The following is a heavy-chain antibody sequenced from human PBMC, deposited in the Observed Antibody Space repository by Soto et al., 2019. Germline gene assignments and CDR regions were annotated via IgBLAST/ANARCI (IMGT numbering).Heavy chain of an antibody. CDR3: DRRKPARCFGY. V-gene: IGHV4-30-4*02. Sequence: SETLSLTCAVSGGSISSGGYYWSWIRQPPGKGLEWIGYIYYSRSTYYNPSLKSPVTISVDTSNNQFSLKLSCATAGDSVVDYCDRRKPARCFGYWGQGTLVPVSS. CDR2: IYYSRST. J-gene: IGHJ4*02. CDR1: GGSISSGGYY. D-gene: IGHD2-2*01.